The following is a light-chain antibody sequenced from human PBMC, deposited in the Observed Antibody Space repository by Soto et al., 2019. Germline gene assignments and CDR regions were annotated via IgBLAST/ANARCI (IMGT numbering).Light chain of an antibody. CDR3: QQSYSTPPT. Sequence: DIQMTQSPSSLTASVGARVTITCRSSQSISSYLNWYQQKPGRAPKLLIYAASNLQSGVPSRFGGSGSGTDFTLTISSLQPEDFATYYCQQSYSTPPTFGQGTKV. CDR2: AAS. J-gene: IGKJ1*01. V-gene: IGKV1-39*01. CDR1: QSISSY.